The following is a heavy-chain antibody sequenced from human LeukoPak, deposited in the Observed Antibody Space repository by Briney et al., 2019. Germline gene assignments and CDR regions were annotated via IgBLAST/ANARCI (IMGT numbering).Heavy chain of an antibody. CDR2: SNPDSGVT. J-gene: IGHJ6*02. D-gene: IGHD2-2*01. CDR3: TRDHCTSINCYEYNYYGMDV. V-gene: IGHV1-2*07. CDR1: ASTFTVCY. Sequence: ASGKLSCSSSASTFTVCYILWVRQPPGQGLGRKGWSNPDSGVTNSAHAFPVRVTITRDTSISTASMELSRLRSDDSAVYYCTRDHCTSINCYEYNYYGMDVWGQGTTVTVSS.